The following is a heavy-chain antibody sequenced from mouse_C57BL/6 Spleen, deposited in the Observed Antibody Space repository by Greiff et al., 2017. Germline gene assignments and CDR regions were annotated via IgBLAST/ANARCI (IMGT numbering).Heavy chain of an antibody. CDR3: ARLYYGYDDAMDY. J-gene: IGHJ4*01. Sequence: DVQLQESGPGLVKPSQSLSLTCSVTGYSITSGYYWNWIRQFPGNKLEWMGYISYDGSNNYNPSLKNRISITRDTSKNQFFLKLNSVTTEDTATYYCARLYYGYDDAMDYWGQGTSVTVSS. V-gene: IGHV3-6*01. D-gene: IGHD2-2*01. CDR1: GYSITSGYY. CDR2: ISYDGSN.